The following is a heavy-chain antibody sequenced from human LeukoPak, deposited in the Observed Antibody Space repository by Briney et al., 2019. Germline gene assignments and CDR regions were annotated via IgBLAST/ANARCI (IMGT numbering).Heavy chain of an antibody. Sequence: SVKVSCKASGGTFSSYAISWVRQAPGQGLEWMGGIIPIFGTANYAQKFQGRVTITADVSTSTAYMELSSLRSEDTAVYYCARGASDPVWFDPWGQGTLVTVSS. CDR1: GGTFSSYA. J-gene: IGHJ5*02. CDR2: IIPIFGTA. V-gene: IGHV1-69*13. CDR3: ARGASDPVWFDP.